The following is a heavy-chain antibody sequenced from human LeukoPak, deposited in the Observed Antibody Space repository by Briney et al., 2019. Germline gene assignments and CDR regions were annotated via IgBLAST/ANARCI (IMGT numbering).Heavy chain of an antibody. CDR1: GYTFTSYD. CDR3: ARTLWFGEYADY. Sequence: ASVKVSCKASGYTFTSYDINWVRQATGQGLEWMGWMNPNSGNTGHAQKFQGRVTMTRNTSISTAYMELSSLRSEDTAVYYCARTLWFGEYADYWGQGTLVTVSS. D-gene: IGHD3-10*01. J-gene: IGHJ4*02. CDR2: MNPNSGNT. V-gene: IGHV1-8*01.